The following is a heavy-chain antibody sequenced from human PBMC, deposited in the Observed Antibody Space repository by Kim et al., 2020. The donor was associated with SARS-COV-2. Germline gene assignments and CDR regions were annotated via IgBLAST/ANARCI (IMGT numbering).Heavy chain of an antibody. CDR3: ARQGTVSIAAAVLSFDI. J-gene: IGHJ3*02. CDR1: GYSFTSYW. CDR2: IYPGDSDT. V-gene: IGHV5-51*01. Sequence: GESLKISCKGSGYSFTSYWIGWVRQMPGKGLEWMGIIYPGDSDTRYSPSFQGQVTISADKSISTAYLQWSSLKASDTAMYYCARQGTVSIAAAVLSFDIWGQGTMVTVSS. D-gene: IGHD6-13*01.